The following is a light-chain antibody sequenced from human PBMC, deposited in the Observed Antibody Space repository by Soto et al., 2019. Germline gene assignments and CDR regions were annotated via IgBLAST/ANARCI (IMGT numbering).Light chain of an antibody. J-gene: IGKJ1*01. Sequence: EIVMTQSPVTLSVSPGERATLSCRASQSVSSNLAWYQQKPGQAPSLLIYGAFTRATGIPTRFSGTGSGTDFTLTISRLEPEDFAVYYCQQYHNSPLTFGQGTKVDIK. CDR3: QQYHNSPLT. V-gene: IGKV3-15*01. CDR1: QSVSSN. CDR2: GAF.